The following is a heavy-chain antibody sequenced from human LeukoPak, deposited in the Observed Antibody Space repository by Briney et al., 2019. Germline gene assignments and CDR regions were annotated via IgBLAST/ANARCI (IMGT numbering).Heavy chain of an antibody. J-gene: IGHJ6*03. CDR1: GLTFSKYA. V-gene: IGHV3-72*01. Sequence: GGSLRLSCVASGLTFSKYAMTWVRQAPGKGLEWVDRSRNKDNSYTTEYAASVKGRFTISRDDSKNSLYLQINSLRAEDTAVYYCASARKNYGDVSVGYMDVWGKGTTVTVSS. CDR3: ASARKNYGDVSVGYMDV. D-gene: IGHD4-17*01. CDR2: SRNKDNSYTT.